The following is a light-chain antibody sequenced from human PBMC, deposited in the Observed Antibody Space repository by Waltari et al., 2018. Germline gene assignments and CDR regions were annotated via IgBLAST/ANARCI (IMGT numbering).Light chain of an antibody. CDR2: AAS. CDR1: QSISSC. J-gene: IGKJ5*01. Sequence: DIQMNQSPSSLSASVGDRVTITCRASQSISSCLNWYQQKPGKAPKLLIYAASSLQSGVPSRFSGSGSGTDFTLTISSLQPEDFATYYCQQSYSTPPVTFGQGTRLEIK. CDR3: QQSYSTPPVT. V-gene: IGKV1-39*01.